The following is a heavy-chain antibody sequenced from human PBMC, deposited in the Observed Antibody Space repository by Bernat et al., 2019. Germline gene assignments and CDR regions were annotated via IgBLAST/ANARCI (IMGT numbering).Heavy chain of an antibody. J-gene: IGHJ4*02. Sequence: QITLKESGPTLVKPTQTLTLTCTFSGFSLSTSGVGVGWIRQPPGKALEWLALIYWDDDKRHSPSLKSRLTITKDTSKNQVVLTMTNMDPVDTATYYCARVDTAMVTFDYWGQGTLVTVSS. CDR1: GFSLSTSGVG. CDR2: IYWDDDK. CDR3: ARVDTAMVTFDY. D-gene: IGHD5-18*01. V-gene: IGHV2-5*02.